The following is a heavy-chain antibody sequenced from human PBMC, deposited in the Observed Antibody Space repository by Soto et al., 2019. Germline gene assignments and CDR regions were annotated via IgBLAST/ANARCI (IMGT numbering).Heavy chain of an antibody. D-gene: IGHD4-17*01. CDR3: ARGRLRGYYYYMDV. Sequence: SETLSLTCAVYGGSFSGYYWSWIRQPPGKGLEWIGEINHSGSTNYNPSLKSRVTISVDTSKNQFSLKLSSVTAADTAVYYCARGRLRGYYYYMDVWGKGTTVTVSS. V-gene: IGHV4-34*01. CDR1: GGSFSGYY. CDR2: INHSGST. J-gene: IGHJ6*03.